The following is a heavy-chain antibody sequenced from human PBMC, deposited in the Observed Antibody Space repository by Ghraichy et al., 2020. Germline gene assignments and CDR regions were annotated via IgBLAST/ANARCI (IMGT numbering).Heavy chain of an antibody. J-gene: IGHJ6*03. CDR3: ARVNQRRNPQLVLVYYMDV. CDR1: GGSISSYY. Sequence: SETLSLTCTVSGGSISSYYWSWIRQPPGKGLEWIGYIYYSGSTNYNPSLKSRVTISVDTSKNQFSLKLSSVTAADTAVYYCARVNQRRNPQLVLVYYMDVWGKGTTVTVSS. CDR2: IYYSGST. V-gene: IGHV4-59*01. D-gene: IGHD6-13*01.